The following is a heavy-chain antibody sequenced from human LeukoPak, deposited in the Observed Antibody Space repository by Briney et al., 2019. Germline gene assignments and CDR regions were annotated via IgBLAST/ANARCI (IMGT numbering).Heavy chain of an antibody. CDR2: IYTSGST. J-gene: IGHJ4*02. D-gene: IGHD1-26*01. CDR3: ARQDSKVGAYTGPYYFDY. V-gene: IGHV4-4*07. Sequence: SETLSLTCTVSGGSISGYYWNWIRQPAGKGLEWIGRIYTSGSTHDNPSLKSRVTMSVDTSKNQVSLKVSSVTAADTAVYYCARQDSKVGAYTGPYYFDYWGQGTPVIVSS. CDR1: GGSISGYY.